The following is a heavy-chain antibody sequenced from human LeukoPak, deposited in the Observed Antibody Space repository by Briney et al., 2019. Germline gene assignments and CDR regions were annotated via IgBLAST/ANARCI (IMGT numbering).Heavy chain of an antibody. Sequence: GGSLRLSCAASGFTFSSYEINWVRQAPGKGLEWVSYISSSGSTIYYADSVKGRFTISRDNAKNSLYLQVNSLRAEDTAVYYCARLASDILTSWGQGTLVIVSS. J-gene: IGHJ5*02. CDR3: ARLASDILTS. V-gene: IGHV3-48*03. D-gene: IGHD3-9*01. CDR2: ISSSGSTI. CDR1: GFTFSSYE.